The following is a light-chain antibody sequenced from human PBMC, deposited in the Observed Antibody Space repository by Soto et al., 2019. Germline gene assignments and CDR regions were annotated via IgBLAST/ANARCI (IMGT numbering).Light chain of an antibody. Sequence: QSALTQPASVSGSPGQSITISCTGTSSDVGAYPYVSWYQQRPGKAPKLMIYEVANRPSGVSNRFSGSKSGNTASLTISGLQAADADAYHCCSYSPPDILGVFGTGTKV. CDR3: CSYSPPDILGV. V-gene: IGLV2-14*01. CDR2: EVA. J-gene: IGLJ1*01. CDR1: SSDVGAYPY.